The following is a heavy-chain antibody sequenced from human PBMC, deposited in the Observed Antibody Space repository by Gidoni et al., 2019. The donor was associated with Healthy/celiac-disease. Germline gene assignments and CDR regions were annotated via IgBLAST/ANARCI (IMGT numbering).Heavy chain of an antibody. CDR3: AWASSGLYYFDY. CDR2: ISYDGSNK. V-gene: IGHV3-30-3*01. D-gene: IGHD6-19*01. Sequence: QVQLVESGGGVVQPGRSLSLSCAASGFTFSSYAMHWVRQAPGKGLEWVAVISYDGSNKYYADSVKGRFTISRDNSKNTLYLQMNSLRAEDTAVYYCAWASSGLYYFDYWGQGTLVTVSS. J-gene: IGHJ4*02. CDR1: GFTFSSYA.